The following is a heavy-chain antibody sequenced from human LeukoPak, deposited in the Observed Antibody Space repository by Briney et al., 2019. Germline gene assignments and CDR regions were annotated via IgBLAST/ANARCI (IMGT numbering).Heavy chain of an antibody. Sequence: SQTLLLTCAISGDSVSSNSAAWNWIRQSPSRGLEWLGRTYYRSKWYNDYAVSVKSRITINPDASKNQFSLQLNSVTPEDTAVYYCARAGRYVDTAMVGGGYYYYYMDVWGKGTTVTVSS. CDR1: GDSVSSNSAA. V-gene: IGHV6-1*01. J-gene: IGHJ6*03. CDR2: TYYRSKWYN. D-gene: IGHD5-18*01. CDR3: ARAGRYVDTAMVGGGYYYYYMDV.